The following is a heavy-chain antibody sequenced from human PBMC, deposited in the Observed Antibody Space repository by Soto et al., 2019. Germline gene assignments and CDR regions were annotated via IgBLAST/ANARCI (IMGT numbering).Heavy chain of an antibody. V-gene: IGHV3-11*01. CDR2: INPRGETR. CDR3: DNWFDP. CDR1: GFTFSDFD. Sequence: GGSLILSCAASGFTFSDFDMNWIRQAPGQGLEWLSFINPRGETRYIADSIRGRFTFSRDNARRSLFLQMDRLRADDTAVYYYDNWFDPWGQGTLVTVSS. J-gene: IGHJ5*02.